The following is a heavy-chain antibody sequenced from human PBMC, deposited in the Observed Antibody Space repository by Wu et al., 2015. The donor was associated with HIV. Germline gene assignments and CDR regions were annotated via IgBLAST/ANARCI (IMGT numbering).Heavy chain of an antibody. CDR3: ATTGYYYDSSGQYWYFDL. CDR2: IIPIFGTA. V-gene: IGHV1-69*13. J-gene: IGHJ2*01. CDR1: GGTFSSYA. Sequence: QVQLVQSGAEVKKPGSSVKVSCKASGGTFSSYAISWVRQAPGQGLEWMGRIIPIFGTANYAQKFQGRVTITADESTSTAYMELSSLRSEDTAVYYCATTGYYYDSSGQYWYFDLVGPSAPWSLS. D-gene: IGHD3-22*01.